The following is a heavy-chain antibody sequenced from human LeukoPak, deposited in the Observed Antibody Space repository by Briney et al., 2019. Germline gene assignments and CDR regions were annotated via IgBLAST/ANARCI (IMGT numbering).Heavy chain of an antibody. V-gene: IGHV3-53*01. CDR1: GFTVSTNY. CDR2: LYSGSST. CDR3: ARVGDHFHWYLDL. D-gene: IGHD3-3*02. Sequence: GGSLRLSCAASGFTVSTNYMNWVRQAPGKGLEWVSILYSGSSTYYADSVEGRFIVSRDSSKNTLSLQMNDLRVEDTAVYYRARVGDHFHWYLDLWGRGTLVTVSS. J-gene: IGHJ2*01.